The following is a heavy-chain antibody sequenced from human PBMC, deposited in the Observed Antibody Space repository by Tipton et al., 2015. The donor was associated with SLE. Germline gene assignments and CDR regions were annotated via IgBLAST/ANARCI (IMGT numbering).Heavy chain of an antibody. CDR1: GFTFSSYG. J-gene: IGHJ4*02. D-gene: IGHD3-22*01. CDR3: AKDPYYYDSSGYPDY. CDR2: IWYDGSNK. Sequence: SLRLSCAASGFTFSSYGMHWVRQAPGKGLEWVAVIWYDGSNKYYADSVKGRFTISRDNSKNTLYLQMNSLRAEDTAVYYCAKDPYYYDSSGYPDYWGQGTLVTVSS. V-gene: IGHV3-33*06.